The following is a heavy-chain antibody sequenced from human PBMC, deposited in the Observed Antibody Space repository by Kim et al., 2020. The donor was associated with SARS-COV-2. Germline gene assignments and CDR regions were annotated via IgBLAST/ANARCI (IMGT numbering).Heavy chain of an antibody. Sequence: SETLSLTCAVYGGSFSGYYWCWIRQPPGQGLEWIGEINHSGSTNSNPSLKSRVTLSVDTSKNQFSLKLSSVTAADTAVYYCARGWYYYGSGTNFDYWGQGTLVTVSS. D-gene: IGHD3-10*01. CDR2: INHSGST. CDR3: ARGWYYYGSGTNFDY. J-gene: IGHJ4*02. V-gene: IGHV4-34*01. CDR1: GGSFSGYY.